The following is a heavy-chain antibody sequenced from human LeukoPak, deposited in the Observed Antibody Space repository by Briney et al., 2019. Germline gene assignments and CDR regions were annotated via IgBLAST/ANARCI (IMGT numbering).Heavy chain of an antibody. CDR2: ISYDGSHT. CDR1: GFTFRNYG. Sequence: PGGSLRLSCAASGFTFRNYGMIWARQAPGKGLEWVALISYDGSHTNYADSVKGRLTISRDNSKSTLFLQMNSLRAEDTAVYYCATVRGNRDSIWYYEYWGQGTLLTVSS. J-gene: IGHJ4*02. CDR3: ATVRGNRDSIWYYEY. D-gene: IGHD6-13*01. V-gene: IGHV3-33*01.